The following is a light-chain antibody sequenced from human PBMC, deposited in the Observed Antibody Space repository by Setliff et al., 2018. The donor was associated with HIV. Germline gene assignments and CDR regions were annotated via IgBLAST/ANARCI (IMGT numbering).Light chain of an antibody. CDR1: NSDIGTYDL. V-gene: IGLV2-23*02. Sequence: QSALTQPASVSGSPGQAITISCTGNNSDIGTYDLVSWYQQHPGRAPKLTIFEVKRRPSGVSNRFSGSKSGNTASLTISGLQAEDEATCFCSSYTGSDTFDVFGTGTKVTVL. CDR2: EVK. J-gene: IGLJ1*01. CDR3: SSYTGSDTFDV.